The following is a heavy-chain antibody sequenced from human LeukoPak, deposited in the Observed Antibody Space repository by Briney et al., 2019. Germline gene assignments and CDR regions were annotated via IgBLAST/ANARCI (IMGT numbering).Heavy chain of an antibody. CDR3: ANYSGSYYRAFDI. CDR2: IYYSGST. Sequence: SETLSLTCTVSGGSISSSSYYWGWIRQPPGKGLEWIGSIYYSGSTYYNPSLKSRVTISVDTSKNQFSLKLSSVTAADTAVYYCANYSGSYYRAFDIWGQGTMVTVSS. CDR1: GGSISSSSYY. D-gene: IGHD1-26*01. V-gene: IGHV4-39*01. J-gene: IGHJ3*02.